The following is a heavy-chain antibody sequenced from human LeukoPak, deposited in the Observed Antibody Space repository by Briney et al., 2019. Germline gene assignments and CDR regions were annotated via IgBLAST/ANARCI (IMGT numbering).Heavy chain of an antibody. J-gene: IGHJ3*02. Sequence: GGSLRLPCAASGFTFSSYAMSWVRQAPGKGLEWVSSISSSSSYIYYADSVKGRFTISRDNARNSLYLQMNSLRAEDTSVYFCVRSTGGDWYTFDTWGQGTMVTVSS. D-gene: IGHD2-21*02. CDR1: GFTFSSYA. CDR3: VRSTGGDWYTFDT. V-gene: IGHV3-21*01. CDR2: ISSSSSYI.